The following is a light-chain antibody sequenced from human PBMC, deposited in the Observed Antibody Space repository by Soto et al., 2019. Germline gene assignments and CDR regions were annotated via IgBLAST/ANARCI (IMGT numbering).Light chain of an antibody. CDR3: SSYTSSSTLDYV. CDR2: DVS. Sequence: QSALTQPASVSGSPGQSITISCTGTSSDVGGYNYVSWYQQHPGKAPKLMIYDVSNRPSGVSNRFSGSKSGNTASLTISGXXXXXXADYYCSSYTSSSTLDYVFGTGTKVTVL. J-gene: IGLJ1*01. CDR1: SSDVGGYNY. V-gene: IGLV2-14*01.